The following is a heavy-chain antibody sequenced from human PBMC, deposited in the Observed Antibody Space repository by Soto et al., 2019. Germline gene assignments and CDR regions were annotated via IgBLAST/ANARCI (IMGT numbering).Heavy chain of an antibody. V-gene: IGHV3-15*07. CDR1: GFTFSDAW. J-gene: IGHJ4*01. D-gene: IGHD3-10*01. Sequence: GGSLRLSCAASGFTFSDAWINWVRQAPGKGLEWVGRIKSKADGGTTDFAALVKGRFAISRDDSKDMVYLQMNSLKTEDTAVYYCTTYYIFNMTLVRFDFWGHANLVTVSS. CDR2: IKSKADGGTT. CDR3: TTYYIFNMTLVRFDF.